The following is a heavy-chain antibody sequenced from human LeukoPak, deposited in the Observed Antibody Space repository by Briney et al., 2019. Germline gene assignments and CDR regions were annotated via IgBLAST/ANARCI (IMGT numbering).Heavy chain of an antibody. Sequence: ASVKVSCKASGYTFTCYYMHWVRQAPGQGLEWMGWINPNSGGTNYAQKFQGRVTMTRDTSISTAYMELSRLRSDDTAVYYCARVAVDSSGPHFDYWGQGTLVTVSS. CDR3: ARVAVDSSGPHFDY. CDR1: GYTFTCYY. D-gene: IGHD3-22*01. J-gene: IGHJ4*02. CDR2: INPNSGGT. V-gene: IGHV1-2*02.